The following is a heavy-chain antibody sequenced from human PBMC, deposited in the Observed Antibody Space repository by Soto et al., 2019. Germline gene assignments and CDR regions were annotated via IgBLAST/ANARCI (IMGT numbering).Heavy chain of an antibody. CDR2: ISGSGGST. J-gene: IGHJ5*02. CDR1: GFTFSSYA. V-gene: IGHV3-23*01. CDR3: AKDGFLEWFSPFDP. Sequence: GGSLRLSCAASGFTFSSYAMSWVRQAPGKGLEWVSAISGSGGSTYYADSVKGRFSISRDNSKNTLYLQMNSLRAEDTAVYYCAKDGFLEWFSPFDPWGQGTLVTVSS. D-gene: IGHD3-3*01.